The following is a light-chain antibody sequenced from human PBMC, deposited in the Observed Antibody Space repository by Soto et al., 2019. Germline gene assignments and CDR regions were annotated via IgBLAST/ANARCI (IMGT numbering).Light chain of an antibody. Sequence: QSVLTQPPSVSGAPGHRVTISCTGSTSNIGAGHDVHWYQQLPGTAPQLLIYGNTNRPSGVPDRYSGSKSGTSASLAITGRQAEDEDDYYCQSYDSSLSGWVFGGGTKLTVL. CDR1: TSNIGAGHD. CDR2: GNT. J-gene: IGLJ3*02. CDR3: QSYDSSLSGWV. V-gene: IGLV1-40*01.